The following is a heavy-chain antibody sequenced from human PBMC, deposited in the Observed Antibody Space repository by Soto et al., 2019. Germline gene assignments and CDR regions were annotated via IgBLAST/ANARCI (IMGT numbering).Heavy chain of an antibody. V-gene: IGHV4-34*01. J-gene: IGHJ4*02. CDR3: ARLIAARGFSDY. Sequence: PSETLSLTCAVYGGSFSGYYWSWIRQPPGKGLGWIGEINHSGSTNYNPSLKSRVTISVDTSKNQFSLKLSSVTAADTAVYYCARLIAARGFSDYWGQGTLVTVSS. CDR2: INHSGST. CDR1: GGSFSGYY. D-gene: IGHD6-6*01.